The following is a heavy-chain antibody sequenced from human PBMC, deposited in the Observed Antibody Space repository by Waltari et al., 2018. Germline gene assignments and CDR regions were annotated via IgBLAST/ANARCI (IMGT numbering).Heavy chain of an antibody. J-gene: IGHJ4*02. CDR3: EKRTTAARLDS. V-gene: IGHV4-38-2*01. CDR1: GYSISDDCY. Sequence: QVQLQESGPGLVKPSETLSLTCAVSGYSISDDCYWGWIRQAPGKGLEYIGCIRIRNGSTYSNPSLKSRVTISKDTSKNQFSLKLNSVTAADTAVYYCEKRTTAARLDSWGQGVLVTVSS. D-gene: IGHD6-6*01. CDR2: IRIRNGST.